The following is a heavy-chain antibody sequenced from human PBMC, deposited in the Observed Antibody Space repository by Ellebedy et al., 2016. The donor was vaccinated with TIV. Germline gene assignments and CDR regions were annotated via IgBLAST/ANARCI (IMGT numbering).Heavy chain of an antibody. V-gene: IGHV1-46*01. CDR1: GYTFTSYY. CDR2: INPTTGNS. Sequence: ASVKVSCKASGYTFTSYYFYWVRQAPGQGLEWMGIINPTTGNSNYAQKFQGRVTMTRNTSTSTVYMELSSLRCEDTAVYYCARGDNYYYDSSGYNYTYWGQGTLVTVSS. D-gene: IGHD3-22*01. J-gene: IGHJ4*02. CDR3: ARGDNYYYDSSGYNYTY.